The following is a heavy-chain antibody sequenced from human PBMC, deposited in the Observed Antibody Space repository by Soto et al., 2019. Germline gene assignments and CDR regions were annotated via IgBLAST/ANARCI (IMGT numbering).Heavy chain of an antibody. CDR3: ARESSGYSYGYSRYYYYYGMDV. J-gene: IGHJ6*02. Sequence: PGESLKISCKGSGYSFTSYWISWVRQMPGKGLEWMGRIDPSDSYTNYSPSFQGHVTISADKSISTAYLQWSSLKASDTAMYYCARESSGYSYGYSRYYYYYGMDVWGQGTTVTVSS. CDR2: IDPSDSYT. V-gene: IGHV5-10-1*01. D-gene: IGHD5-18*01. CDR1: GYSFTSYW.